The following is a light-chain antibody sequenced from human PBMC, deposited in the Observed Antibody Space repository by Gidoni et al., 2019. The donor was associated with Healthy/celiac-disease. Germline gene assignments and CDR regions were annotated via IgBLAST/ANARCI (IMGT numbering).Light chain of an antibody. CDR1: QDISNY. CDR2: DAS. V-gene: IGKV1-33*01. J-gene: IGKJ2*02. Sequence: DIQMTQSPSSLSASVGDRVTITCQASQDISNYLNWYLQKPGKAPKLLIYDASNLETGVPSRFSGSGSGTDFTFTISSLQPEDIATYYCQQYDNLPCTFGQGTKLEIK. CDR3: QQYDNLPCT.